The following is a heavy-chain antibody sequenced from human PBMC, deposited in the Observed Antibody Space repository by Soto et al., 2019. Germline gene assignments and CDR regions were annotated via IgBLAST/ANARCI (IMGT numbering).Heavy chain of an antibody. V-gene: IGHV4-30-4*01. Sequence: QVQLQESGPGLVKPSQTLSLTCTVSGGSISSGDYYWSWIRQPPGKGLEWIGYIYYSGSTYYNPSLKSRVTISVDTSKNQFSLKLSSVTAADTAVYYCARVRIRIHYGDHRTFDYWGQGTLVTVSS. CDR2: IYYSGST. J-gene: IGHJ4*02. CDR1: GGSISSGDYY. CDR3: ARVRIRIHYGDHRTFDY. D-gene: IGHD4-17*01.